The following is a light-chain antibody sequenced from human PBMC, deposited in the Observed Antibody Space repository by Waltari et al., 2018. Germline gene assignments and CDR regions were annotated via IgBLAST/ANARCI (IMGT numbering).Light chain of an antibody. V-gene: IGKV3-20*01. J-gene: IGKJ1*01. CDR3: QHYLRLPVT. CDR2: AAS. CDR1: QSISRT. Sequence: EIVLTQSPGTLSLSPGERATLSCRASQSISRTLVWYQKHPGQAPRLLIYAASTRATGIPDRFSGSGSGTDFSLTISRLEPEDFAVYYCQHYLRLPVTFGQGTKVEIK.